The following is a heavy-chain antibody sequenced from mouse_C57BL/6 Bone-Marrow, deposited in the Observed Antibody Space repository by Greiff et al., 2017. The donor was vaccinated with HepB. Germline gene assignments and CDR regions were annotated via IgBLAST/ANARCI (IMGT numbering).Heavy chain of an antibody. CDR1: GYTFTSYW. CDR2: IHPNSGST. CDR3: ARKISGSKAWFDY. Sequence: VQLQQPGAELVKPGASVKLSCKASGYTFTSYWMNWVKQRPGQGLEWIGMIHPNSGSTNYNEKFKSKATLTVDKSSSTAYMQLSSLTSEDSAVYNCARKISGSKAWFDYWGQGTMVTVSA. D-gene: IGHD1-1*01. J-gene: IGHJ3*01. V-gene: IGHV1-64*01.